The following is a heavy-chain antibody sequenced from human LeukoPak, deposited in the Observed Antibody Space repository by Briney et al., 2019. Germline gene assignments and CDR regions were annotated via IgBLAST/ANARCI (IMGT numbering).Heavy chain of an antibody. CDR3: AGPSGYSSGWGFDY. D-gene: IGHD6-19*01. Sequence: VASVKVSCKASGYTFTSYAMHWVRQAPGQRLEWMGWINAGNGNTKYSQKFQGRVTITRDTSASTAYMELSSLRSEDTAVYYCAGPSGYSSGWGFDYWXXXTXVXXXS. V-gene: IGHV1-3*01. CDR1: GYTFTSYA. CDR2: INAGNGNT. J-gene: IGHJ4*01.